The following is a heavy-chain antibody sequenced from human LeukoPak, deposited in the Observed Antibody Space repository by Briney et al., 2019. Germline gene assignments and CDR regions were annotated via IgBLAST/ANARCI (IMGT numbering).Heavy chain of an antibody. CDR1: EFTFSSYS. Sequence: GGSLRLSCAASEFTFSSYSMNWVRQAPGKGLEWVSSISSSSSYIYYADSVKGRFTISRDNAKNSLYLQMNGLRAEDTAVYYCARVDSFHAFDIWGQGTMVTVSS. V-gene: IGHV3-21*01. J-gene: IGHJ3*02. CDR3: ARVDSFHAFDI. CDR2: ISSSSSYI. D-gene: IGHD3-22*01.